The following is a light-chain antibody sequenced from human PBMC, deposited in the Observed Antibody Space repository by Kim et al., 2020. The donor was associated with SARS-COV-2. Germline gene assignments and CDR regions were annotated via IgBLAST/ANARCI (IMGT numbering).Light chain of an antibody. Sequence: PGERATPSCRASQGVSSSYLAWYQQKPGQAPRLLIYGASSRATGVPDRFSGSGSGTDFTLTITRLEPEDFAVYYCQQYGNSPHTFGQGTKVDIK. CDR2: GAS. V-gene: IGKV3-20*01. CDR3: QQYGNSPHT. J-gene: IGKJ1*01. CDR1: QGVSSSY.